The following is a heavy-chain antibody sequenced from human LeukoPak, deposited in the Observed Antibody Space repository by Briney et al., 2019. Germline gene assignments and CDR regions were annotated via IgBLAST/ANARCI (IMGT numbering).Heavy chain of an antibody. V-gene: IGHV3-23*01. CDR1: GFTFSSYA. Sequence: TGGSLRLSCAASGFTFSSYAMSWVRQAPGKGLEWVSVISGSGGSTYYADSVKGRFTISRDNSKNTLFLQMNSLRAEDTAVYYCAKDPSVGGTAEYFQHWGQGTLVTVSS. CDR3: AKDPSVGGTAEYFQH. CDR2: ISGSGGST. D-gene: IGHD1-26*01. J-gene: IGHJ1*01.